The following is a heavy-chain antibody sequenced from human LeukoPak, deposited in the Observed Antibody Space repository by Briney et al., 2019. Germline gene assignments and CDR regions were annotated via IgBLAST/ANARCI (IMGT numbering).Heavy chain of an antibody. D-gene: IGHD6-13*01. Sequence: PGGSLRLSCAASGFTFSDYYMSWIRQAPGKGLEWASYISSSGGVIYYADSVKGRFTISRDNAKNSLYLQMNSLRADDTAVYYCARDPEYSSSWYFWFDPWGQGTLVTVSS. V-gene: IGHV3-11*01. J-gene: IGHJ5*02. CDR1: GFTFSDYY. CDR3: ARDPEYSSSWYFWFDP. CDR2: ISSSGGVI.